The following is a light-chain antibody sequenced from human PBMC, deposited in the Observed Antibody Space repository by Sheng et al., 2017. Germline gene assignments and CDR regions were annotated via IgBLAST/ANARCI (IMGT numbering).Light chain of an antibody. Sequence: DIQMTQSPSTLSASIGDRVTITCRASQGISRWLAWYQHKPGKAPKLLVYKASTLESGVPSRFSGSGSETEFTLTISSLAGLMILQLYYCQQYNTYPWTFGRRDQG. J-gene: IGKJ1*01. V-gene: IGKV1-5*03. CDR1: QGISRW. CDR2: KAS. CDR3: QQYNTYPWT.